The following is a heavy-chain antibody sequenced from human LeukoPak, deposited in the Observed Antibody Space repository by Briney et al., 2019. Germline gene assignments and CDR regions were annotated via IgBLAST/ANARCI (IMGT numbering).Heavy chain of an antibody. CDR3: ARDRGYSSSWPFDY. CDR2: IYYSGST. CDR1: GSSISSYY. Sequence: SETLSLACTVCGSSISSYYWSWIRQPPGKGLEWIGYIYYSGSTNYNPSLKSRVTISVDTSKNQFSLKLSSVTAADTAVYYCARDRGYSSSWPFDYWGQGTLVTVSS. V-gene: IGHV4-59*08. D-gene: IGHD6-13*01. J-gene: IGHJ4*02.